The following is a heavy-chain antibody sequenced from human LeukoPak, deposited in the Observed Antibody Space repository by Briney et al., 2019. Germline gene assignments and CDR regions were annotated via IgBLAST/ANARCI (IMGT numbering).Heavy chain of an antibody. J-gene: IGHJ4*02. D-gene: IGHD2-15*01. CDR2: ISSSGSTI. CDR1: GFTFSSYE. Sequence: GGSLRLSCAASGFTFSSYEMNWVRQAPGKGLEWVSYISSSGSTIYYADSVKGRFTISRDNAKNSLYLQMNSLRAEDTAVYYCARIGYCSGGSCYSEGYFDYWGQGTLVTVSS. V-gene: IGHV3-48*03. CDR3: ARIGYCSGGSCYSEGYFDY.